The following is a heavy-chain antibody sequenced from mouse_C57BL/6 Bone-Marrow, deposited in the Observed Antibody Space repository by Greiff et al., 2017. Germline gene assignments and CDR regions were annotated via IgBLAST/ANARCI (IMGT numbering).Heavy chain of an antibody. Sequence: EVKLVESGGGLVKPGGSLKLSCAASGFTFSSYTMSWVRQTPEKRLEWVATISGGGGNTYYPDSVKGRFTISRDNAKNTLYLQMSSLRSEDTALYYCARTYDSNYGFAYWGQGTLVTVSA. V-gene: IGHV5-9*01. CDR2: ISGGGGNT. J-gene: IGHJ3*01. CDR3: ARTYDSNYGFAY. CDR1: GFTFSSYT. D-gene: IGHD2-5*01.